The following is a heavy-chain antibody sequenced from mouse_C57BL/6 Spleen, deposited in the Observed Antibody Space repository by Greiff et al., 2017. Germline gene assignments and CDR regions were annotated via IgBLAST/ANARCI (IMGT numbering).Heavy chain of an antibody. Sequence: VQLQESGAELVRPGTSVKVSCKASGYAFTNSLIEWVKQRPGQGLEWIGVINPGSGGTNYNEKFKGKATLTADKSSSTAYMQLSSLTSEDSAVYFCARYYGSSYDFDYWGQGTTLTVSS. V-gene: IGHV1-54*01. J-gene: IGHJ2*01. CDR1: GYAFTNSL. CDR2: INPGSGGT. CDR3: ARYYGSSYDFDY. D-gene: IGHD1-1*01.